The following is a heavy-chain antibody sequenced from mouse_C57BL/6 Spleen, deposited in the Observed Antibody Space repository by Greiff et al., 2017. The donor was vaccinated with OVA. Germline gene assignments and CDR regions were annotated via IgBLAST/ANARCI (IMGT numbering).Heavy chain of an antibody. J-gene: IGHJ2*01. D-gene: IGHD1-1*01. Sequence: EVQRVESGGGLVKPGGSLKLSCAASGFTFSSYATSWVRQPPEKRLEWVATISDGGSYTFYPDNVKGRFTISRDNAKNNLYLQMSHLKSEDTAMYYCASIYYGSYYFDYWGQGTTLTVSS. CDR1: GFTFSSYA. CDR3: ASIYYGSYYFDY. CDR2: ISDGGSYT. V-gene: IGHV5-4*01.